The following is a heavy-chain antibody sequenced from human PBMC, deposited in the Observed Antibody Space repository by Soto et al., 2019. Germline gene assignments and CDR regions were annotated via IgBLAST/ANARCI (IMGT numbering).Heavy chain of an antibody. CDR2: ISYGGGTT. J-gene: IGHJ4*02. Sequence: GGSLRLSCAASGFTVSSNYMSWVRQAPGKGLEWVSAISYGGGTTYYADSAEGRFTISRDNSKSTVYLQMNSLRAEDTAIYYCAKDTYYYDSSGYYVFDYWGQGALVTVSS. CDR1: GFTVSSNY. D-gene: IGHD3-22*01. V-gene: IGHV3-66*02. CDR3: AKDTYYYDSSGYYVFDY.